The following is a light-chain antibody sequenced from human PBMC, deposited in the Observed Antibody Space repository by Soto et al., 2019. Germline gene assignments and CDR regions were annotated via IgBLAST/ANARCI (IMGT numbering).Light chain of an antibody. CDR1: QSISSW. CDR2: DAS. Sequence: DIQMTQSPSTLSASVGDRVTITCRASQSISSWLAWYQQKPGKAPKLLIYDASSLESGVPSRLSGSGAGTEFTLTIRSLQPDDFAPYACQQYGTFGQGNKVEIK. CDR3: QQYGT. J-gene: IGKJ1*01. V-gene: IGKV1-5*01.